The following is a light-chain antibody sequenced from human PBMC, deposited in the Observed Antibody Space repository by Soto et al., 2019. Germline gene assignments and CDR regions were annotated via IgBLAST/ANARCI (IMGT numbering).Light chain of an antibody. CDR2: GGS. CDR3: QHYGYSRVT. CDR1: QSVGNS. V-gene: IGKV3-20*01. J-gene: IGKJ2*01. Sequence: EIVLTQSPGTLSLSPGERATLSCRASQSVGNSLAWYKQRPGQAPSLLIYGGSKRDTGIPDRFSGSGSETDFTLTITRLDPEDFAVYYCQHYGYSRVTFGQGTKMEIK.